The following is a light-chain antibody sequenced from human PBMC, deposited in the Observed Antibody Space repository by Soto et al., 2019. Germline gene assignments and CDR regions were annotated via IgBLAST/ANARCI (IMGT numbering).Light chain of an antibody. CDR2: AAS. J-gene: IGKJ5*01. Sequence: DIQMTQSPSSLSASVGDRVTITCRASQSISTYLNWYQHKSGKAPKLLIYAASNLRSGVPSRFSGSGSGTDFTLTISSLQPEDFAAYYCQQSYSTPFTFGQGTRLDTK. CDR3: QQSYSTPFT. V-gene: IGKV1-39*01. CDR1: QSISTY.